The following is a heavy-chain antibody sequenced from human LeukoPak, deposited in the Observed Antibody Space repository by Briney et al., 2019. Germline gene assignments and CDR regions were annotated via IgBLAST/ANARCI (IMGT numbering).Heavy chain of an antibody. CDR2: IGGSGTDI. V-gene: IGHV3-11*01. J-gene: IGHJ6*02. D-gene: IGHD2-8*02. CDR1: GFTFSDVY. Sequence: PGGSLRLSCAASGFTFSDVYMSWIRQAPGKGLEWLSYIGGSGTDIKYADSVKGRFTISRDNAKKSLYLQMTSLRVEDAAVYYCARDRCTGAACSGYYHGMDVWGQGTTVTVSS. CDR3: ARDRCTGAACSGYYHGMDV.